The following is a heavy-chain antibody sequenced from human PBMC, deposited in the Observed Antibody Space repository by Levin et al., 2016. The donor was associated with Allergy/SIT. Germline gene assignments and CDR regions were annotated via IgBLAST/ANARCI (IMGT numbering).Heavy chain of an antibody. D-gene: IGHD4-11*01. Sequence: SETLSLTCTVSGGSISSSSYYWGWIRQPPGKGLEWIGSIYYSGSTYYNPSLKSRVTISVDTSKNQFSLKLSSVTAADTAVYYCARHGGDYSNPVDYWGQGTLVTVSS. CDR3: ARHGGDYSNPVDY. CDR1: GGSISSSSYY. J-gene: IGHJ4*02. CDR2: IYYSGST. V-gene: IGHV4-39*01.